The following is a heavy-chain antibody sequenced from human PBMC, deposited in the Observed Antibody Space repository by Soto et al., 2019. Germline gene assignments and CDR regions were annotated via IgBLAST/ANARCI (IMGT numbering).Heavy chain of an antibody. CDR1: GYTFTSYG. CDR2: ISAYNGNT. Sequence: QVQLVQSGAEVKKPGASVKVSCKASGYTFTSYGISWVRQAPGQGLEWMGWISAYNGNTNYAQKLQGRVTMTTDTPTSTAYMELRSLRSDDTAVYYCARGLPYYYDSSGSKKGAFDIWGQGTMVTVSS. J-gene: IGHJ3*02. D-gene: IGHD3-22*01. CDR3: ARGLPYYYDSSGSKKGAFDI. V-gene: IGHV1-18*01.